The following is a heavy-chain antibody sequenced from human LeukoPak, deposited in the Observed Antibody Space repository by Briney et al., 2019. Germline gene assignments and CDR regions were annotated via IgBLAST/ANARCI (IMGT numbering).Heavy chain of an antibody. CDR1: GGSFSGYY. V-gene: IGHV4-34*01. D-gene: IGHD1-26*01. J-gene: IGHJ4*02. Sequence: SQTLSLTCAVDGGSFSGYYWSWIRQPPGKGLEWIGEINHSGSTNYNPSLKSRVTISVDTSKSQFSLKLSSVAAADTAVYYCARDRVGATAGFDYWGQGTLVTVSS. CDR3: ARDRVGATAGFDY. CDR2: INHSGST.